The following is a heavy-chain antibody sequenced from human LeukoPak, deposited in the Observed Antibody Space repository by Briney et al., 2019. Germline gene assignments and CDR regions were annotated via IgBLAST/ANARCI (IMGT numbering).Heavy chain of an antibody. CDR3: ARGTLYCSSTSCYYYFDY. Sequence: ASVKVSCKASGYTFTSYDINWVRQATGQGLEWMGWMNPNSGNTGYAQKFQGRVTVTRNTSISTAYMELSSLRSEDTAVYYCARGTLYCSSTSCYYYFDYWGQGTLVTVSS. V-gene: IGHV1-8*01. D-gene: IGHD2-2*01. CDR2: MNPNSGNT. J-gene: IGHJ4*02. CDR1: GYTFTSYD.